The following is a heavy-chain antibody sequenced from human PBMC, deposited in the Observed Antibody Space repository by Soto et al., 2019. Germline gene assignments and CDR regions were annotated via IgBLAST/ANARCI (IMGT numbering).Heavy chain of an antibody. V-gene: IGHV1-18*01. CDR2: ISAYNGNT. CDR1: GYTFTSYG. J-gene: IGHJ6*02. D-gene: IGHD4-17*01. CDR3: ARVLGKGVYGDAHYGMDV. Sequence: QVQLVQSGAEVKKPGASVKVSCKASGYTFTSYGISWVRQAPGQGLEWMGWISAYNGNTNYAQKLQGRVTMTTDTATSTDYMELRSLRSDDTAVYYCARVLGKGVYGDAHYGMDVWGQGTTVTVSS.